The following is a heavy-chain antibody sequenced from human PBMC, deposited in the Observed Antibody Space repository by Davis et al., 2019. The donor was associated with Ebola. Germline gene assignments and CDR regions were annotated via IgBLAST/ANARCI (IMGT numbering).Heavy chain of an antibody. CDR3: ARCSSGSYWGGSLVFDY. CDR1: GFSFSTYD. D-gene: IGHD3-10*01. V-gene: IGHV3-48*03. J-gene: IGHJ4*02. CDR2: ISSSGSTI. Sequence: PGGSLRLSCVASGFSFSTYDMNWVRQAPGKGLEWISFISSSGSTIYYSDSVKGRFTISRDNAKNSLYLQMNSLRAEDTAVFYCARCSSGSYWGGSLVFDYWGQGTLVTVSS.